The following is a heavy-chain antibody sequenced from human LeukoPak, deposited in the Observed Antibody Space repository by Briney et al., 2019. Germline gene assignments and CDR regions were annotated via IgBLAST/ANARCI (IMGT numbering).Heavy chain of an antibody. Sequence: ASVKVSCKASGYTFTSYGISWVRKAPGQGLGWMGWISAYNGNTNYAQKLQGRVTMTTDTSTSTAYMELRSLRSDDTAVYYCARELKRSSGRWFDPWGQGTLVTVSS. CDR3: ARELKRSSGRWFDP. CDR2: ISAYNGNT. D-gene: IGHD6-19*01. CDR1: GYTFTSYG. J-gene: IGHJ5*02. V-gene: IGHV1-18*01.